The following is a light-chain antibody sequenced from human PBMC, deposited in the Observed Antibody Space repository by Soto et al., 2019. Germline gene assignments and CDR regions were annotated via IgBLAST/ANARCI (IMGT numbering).Light chain of an antibody. V-gene: IGLV4-69*01. CDR2: VNSDGSH. CDR1: SGHSSNA. Sequence: VLTQSPSASASLGASVKFTCTLSSGHSSNAVAWHQQQPEKGPRYLMKVNSDGSHSKGDGIPDRFSGSSSGAERYLTISSLQSEDEADYYCQTWGWGSVVFGGGTKLTVL. J-gene: IGLJ2*01. CDR3: QTWGWGSVV.